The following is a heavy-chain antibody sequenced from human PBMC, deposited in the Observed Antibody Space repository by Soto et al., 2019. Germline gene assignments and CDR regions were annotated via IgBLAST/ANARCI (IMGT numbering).Heavy chain of an antibody. J-gene: IGHJ3*02. CDR1: GGSISSGGYY. V-gene: IGHV4-31*03. Sequence: QVQLQESGPGLVKPSQTLSLTCTVSGGSISSGGYYWSWIRQHPGKGLEWIGYIYYSGSTYYNPSLKSRVTISVDTSKNQVSLKLSSVTAADTAVYYCARAPIVVVPAAISGAFDIWGQGTMVTVSS. D-gene: IGHD2-2*01. CDR2: IYYSGST. CDR3: ARAPIVVVPAAISGAFDI.